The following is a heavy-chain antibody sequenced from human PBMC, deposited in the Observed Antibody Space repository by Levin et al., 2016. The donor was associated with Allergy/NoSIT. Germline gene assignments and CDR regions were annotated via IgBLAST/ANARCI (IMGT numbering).Heavy chain of an antibody. V-gene: IGHV1-3*01. CDR3: VRSIYCTTTCNSGDGYFDY. CDR2: INAGNGDT. D-gene: IGHD2-8*01. CDR1: GYTFTTYA. J-gene: IGHJ4*02. Sequence: ASVKVSCKASGYTFTTYAIHWVRQAPGQRLEWMGSINAGNGDTKYSQNFQGRVTITRDTPANTAYVELSSLRSEDTAVYYCVRSIYCTTTCNSGDGYFDYWGQGTLAIVSS.